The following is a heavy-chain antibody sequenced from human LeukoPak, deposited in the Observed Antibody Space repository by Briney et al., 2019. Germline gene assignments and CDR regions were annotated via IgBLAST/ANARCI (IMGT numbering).Heavy chain of an antibody. J-gene: IGHJ4*02. CDR1: GYTFNTYG. V-gene: IGHV1-18*01. D-gene: IGHD5-18*01. CDR2: ISGYNGKT. Sequence: ASVKVSCKASGYTFNTYGITWVRQAPGQGLEWMGWISGYNGKTKYAQKLQDRVTMTTDTSTTTAYMELRSLRSDDTAVYYCARVGLFSYGYESDYWGQGTLVTVSS. CDR3: ARVGLFSYGYESDY.